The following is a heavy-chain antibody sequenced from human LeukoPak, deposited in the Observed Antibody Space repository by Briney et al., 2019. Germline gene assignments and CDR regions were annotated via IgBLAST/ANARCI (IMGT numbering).Heavy chain of an antibody. CDR3: ARGGDIVVVVAANAFDY. J-gene: IGHJ4*02. Sequence: SETLSLTCAVSGYSISSGYYWGWIRQPPGKGLEWIGSIYHSGSTYYNPSLKSRATISVDTSKNQFSLKLSSVTAADTAVYYCARGGDIVVVVAANAFDYWGQGTLVTVSS. CDR1: GYSISSGYY. CDR2: IYHSGST. D-gene: IGHD2-15*01. V-gene: IGHV4-38-2*01.